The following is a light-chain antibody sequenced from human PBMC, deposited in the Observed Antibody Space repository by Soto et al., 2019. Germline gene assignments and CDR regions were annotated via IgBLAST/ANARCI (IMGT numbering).Light chain of an antibody. CDR2: GAS. V-gene: IGKV3-15*01. J-gene: IGKJ1*01. CDR3: QHYNTWPRT. Sequence: EIVMTQSPATLSVSPGERATLSCRASQSVSSNLAWYQQKPGQAPRLLIYGASTRATGIPARFSGSGSGTAFTLTIISLHSEDFAVYYCQHYNTWPRTFAQGTKVEIK. CDR1: QSVSSN.